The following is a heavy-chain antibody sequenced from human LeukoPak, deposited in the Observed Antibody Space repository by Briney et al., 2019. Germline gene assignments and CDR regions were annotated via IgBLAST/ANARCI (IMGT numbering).Heavy chain of an antibody. CDR3: AKDLAYYYDSSGSYFDY. V-gene: IGHV3-9*01. Sequence: PGRSLRLSCAASGFTFDDYAMHWVRQAPGKGLEWVSGISWNSGSIGYADSVKGRFTISRDNAKNSLYLQMNSLRAEDTALYYCAKDLAYYYDSSGSYFDYWGQGTLVTVSS. D-gene: IGHD3-22*01. CDR2: ISWNSGSI. J-gene: IGHJ4*02. CDR1: GFTFDDYA.